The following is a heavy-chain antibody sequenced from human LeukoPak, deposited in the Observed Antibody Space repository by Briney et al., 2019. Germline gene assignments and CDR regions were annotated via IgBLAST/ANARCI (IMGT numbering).Heavy chain of an antibody. D-gene: IGHD2-2*03. Sequence: SETLSLTCTVSGGSISSYYWSWIRQPPGKGLEWIGYIYYSGSTNYNPPLKSRVTISVDTSKNQFSLKLSPVTAADTAVYYCARVDIVVVPATITYYYYMDVWGKGTTVTVSS. CDR3: ARVDIVVVPATITYYYYMDV. J-gene: IGHJ6*03. CDR1: GGSISSYY. V-gene: IGHV4-59*01. CDR2: IYYSGST.